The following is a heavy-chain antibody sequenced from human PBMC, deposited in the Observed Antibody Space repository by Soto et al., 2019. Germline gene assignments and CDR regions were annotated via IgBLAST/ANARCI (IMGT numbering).Heavy chain of an antibody. CDR3: ARGRLGAWYYYYGMYV. J-gene: IGHJ6*04. D-gene: IGHD3-16*01. CDR2: INHSGST. V-gene: IGHV4-34*01. Sequence: SETLSLTCAVYGGSISSYYWSWIRQPPGKRLEWIGEINHSGSTNYNPSLKSRVTISVDTSKNQFSLKLSSVTAADTAVYYCARGRLGAWYYYYGMYVWGKGTTVT. CDR1: GGSISSYY.